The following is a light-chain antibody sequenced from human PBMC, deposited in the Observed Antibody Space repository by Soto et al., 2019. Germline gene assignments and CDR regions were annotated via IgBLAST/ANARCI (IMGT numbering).Light chain of an antibody. Sequence: EIVLTQSPATLSLSPGERATLSCGASQSVGRDYLAWYQQKPGLAPRLLIHGASIRATGIPDRFSGSGSGTDFTLIINRLEPEDFALYFCQQYASSPLTFGGWTEVEIK. CDR1: QSVGRDY. J-gene: IGKJ4*01. V-gene: IGKV3D-20*01. CDR2: GAS. CDR3: QQYASSPLT.